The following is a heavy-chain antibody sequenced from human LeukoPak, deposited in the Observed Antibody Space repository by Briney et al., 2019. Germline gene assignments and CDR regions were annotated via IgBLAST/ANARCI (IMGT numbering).Heavy chain of an antibody. V-gene: IGHV5-51*01. Sequence: GESLKISCKGSGYSFTSYWIGWVRQMPGKGLEWMGIIYPGDSDTGYSPSFQGQVTISADKSISTAYLQWSSLKASDTAMYYCARHTGDYGDPYNWFDPWGQGTLVTVSS. D-gene: IGHD4-17*01. J-gene: IGHJ5*02. CDR3: ARHTGDYGDPYNWFDP. CDR1: GYSFTSYW. CDR2: IYPGDSDT.